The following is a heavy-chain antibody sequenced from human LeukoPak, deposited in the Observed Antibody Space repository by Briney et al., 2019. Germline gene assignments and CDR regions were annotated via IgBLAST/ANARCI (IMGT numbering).Heavy chain of an antibody. Sequence: GASVKVSCKASGYTFTSYGISWVRQAPGQGLEWMGSISPYTGNTKYAERFQDRVIMTTDTSTRTAYMELRSLRSDDTAVFYCARDQYDSVWGSYRPYFDYWGQGTLVTVPS. D-gene: IGHD3-16*02. CDR3: ARDQYDSVWGSYRPYFDY. V-gene: IGHV1-18*04. CDR2: ISPYTGNT. J-gene: IGHJ4*02. CDR1: GYTFTSYG.